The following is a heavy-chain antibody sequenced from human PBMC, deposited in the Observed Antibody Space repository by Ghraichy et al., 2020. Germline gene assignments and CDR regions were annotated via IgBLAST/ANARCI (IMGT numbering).Heavy chain of an antibody. V-gene: IGHV3-74*01. CDR3: ARDGGGHYGSGEQDV. Sequence: GESLRLSCAASGFTFSSYWMHWVRQAPGKGLVWVSRINSDGSSTSYADSVKGRFTISRDNAKNTLYLQMNSLRAEDTAVYYCARDGGGHYGSGEQDVWGQGTTATVSS. J-gene: IGHJ6*02. CDR2: INSDGSST. CDR1: GFTFSSYW. D-gene: IGHD3-10*01.